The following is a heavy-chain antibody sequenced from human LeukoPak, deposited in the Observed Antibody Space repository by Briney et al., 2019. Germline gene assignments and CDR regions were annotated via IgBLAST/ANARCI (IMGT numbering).Heavy chain of an antibody. CDR2: ISYDGSNK. D-gene: IGHD2-15*01. Sequence: PGGSLRLSCAASGFTFSRNGMHWVRQAPGKGLGWVAVISYDGSNKYYADSVKGRFTISRDNSKNTLYLQMNSLRVEDTAVYYCAKCGMSSARCGMDVWGQGTTVTVSS. CDR1: GFTFSRNG. J-gene: IGHJ6*02. CDR3: AKCGMSSARCGMDV. V-gene: IGHV3-30*18.